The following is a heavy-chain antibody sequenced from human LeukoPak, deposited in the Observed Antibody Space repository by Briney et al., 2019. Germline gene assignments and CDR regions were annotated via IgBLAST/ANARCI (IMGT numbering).Heavy chain of an antibody. CDR1: GGSISSSSYY. CDR2: IYYSGST. V-gene: IGHV4-39*07. Sequence: SETLSLTCTVSGGSISSSSYYWGWIRQPPGKGLEWIGSIYYSGSTYYNPSLKSRVTISVDTSKNQFSLKLSSVTAADTAVYYCAREGAGYSSSQSVFDYWGQGTLVTVSS. CDR3: AREGAGYSSSQSVFDY. D-gene: IGHD6-13*01. J-gene: IGHJ4*02.